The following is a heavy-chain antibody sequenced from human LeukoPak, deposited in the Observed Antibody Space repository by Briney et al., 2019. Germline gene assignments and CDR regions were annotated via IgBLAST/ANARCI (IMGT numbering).Heavy chain of an antibody. CDR3: ARRNWGQGFDP. J-gene: IGHJ5*02. Sequence: SETLSLTCAVYGGSFSGYYWSWIRQPPGKGLEWIGEINHSGSTNYNPSLKSRVIISVDTSKNQFSLKLGSVTAADTAVYYCARRNWGQGFDPWGQGTLVTVSS. CDR1: GGSFSGYY. D-gene: IGHD7-27*01. V-gene: IGHV4-34*01. CDR2: INHSGST.